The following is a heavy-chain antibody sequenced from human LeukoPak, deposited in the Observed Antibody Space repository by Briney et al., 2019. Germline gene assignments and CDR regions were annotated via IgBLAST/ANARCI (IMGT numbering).Heavy chain of an antibody. CDR1: GLTFSSYW. CDR2: INSDGSST. Sequence: SGGSLKLSCTASGLTFSSYWMHWVRQAPGKGLVWVARINSDGSSTSYADSVRGRFSIPTDNAKKTLYLQMNSLRAEDTAVYYCARGLAGYASSLGSWGQGNLVTVSA. D-gene: IGHD6-6*01. J-gene: IGHJ5*02. CDR3: ARGLAGYASSLGS. V-gene: IGHV3-74*01.